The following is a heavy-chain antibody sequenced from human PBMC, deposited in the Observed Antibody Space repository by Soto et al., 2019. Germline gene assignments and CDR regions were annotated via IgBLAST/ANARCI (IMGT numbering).Heavy chain of an antibody. CDR1: GFTFGSYA. CDR3: AKDLGKGGGSVVGN. CDR2: ISGRGDNT. D-gene: IGHD2-15*01. J-gene: IGHJ4*02. V-gene: IGHV3-23*01. Sequence: EVQLLESWGGLVQPGESLRHSCAASGFTFGSYAMSWVRQAPGKGLAWVAAISGRGDNTYYADYVKGRCTISRNNSTSTLHLQMNILRAEDMAVYSCAKDLGKGGGSVVGNCGRGLQVNVSS.